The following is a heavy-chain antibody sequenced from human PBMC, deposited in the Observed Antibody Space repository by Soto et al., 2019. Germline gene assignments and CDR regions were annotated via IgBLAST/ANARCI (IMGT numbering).Heavy chain of an antibody. CDR2: IYYSGST. CDR1: GGSISSGGYY. Sequence: QVQLQESGPGLVKPSQTLSLTCTVSGGSISSGGYYWSWIRQHPGKGLEWIGYIYYSGSTYYNPSLKSRVTISVDTSKNPFSLKLSSVTAADTAVYYCASGVAATSFYYYGMDVWGQGTTVTVSS. J-gene: IGHJ6*02. V-gene: IGHV4-31*03. CDR3: ASGVAATSFYYYGMDV. D-gene: IGHD2-15*01.